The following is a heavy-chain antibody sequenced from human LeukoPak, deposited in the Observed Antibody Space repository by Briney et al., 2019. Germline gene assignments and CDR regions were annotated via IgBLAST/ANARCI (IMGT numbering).Heavy chain of an antibody. V-gene: IGHV3-23*01. CDR2: ISGSGGST. J-gene: IGHJ4*02. Sequence: PGGSLRLSCAASGFTVSSNYMSWVRQAPGKGLEWVSAISGSGGSTYYADSVKGRFTISRDNSKNTLYLQMNSLRAEDTAVYYCAKDKGRNYYDSSGYSLRGLESWGQGTLVTVSS. D-gene: IGHD3-22*01. CDR1: GFTVSSNY. CDR3: AKDKGRNYYDSSGYSLRGLES.